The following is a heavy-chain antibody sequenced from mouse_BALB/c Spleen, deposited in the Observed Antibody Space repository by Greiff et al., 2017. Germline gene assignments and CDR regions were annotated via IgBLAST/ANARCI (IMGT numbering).Heavy chain of an antibody. CDR2: ISYSGST. D-gene: IGHD1-1*01. J-gene: IGHJ2*01. CDR3: ARLHYYGSYFDY. CDR1: GYSITSDYA. V-gene: IGHV3-2*02. Sequence: EVKLQESGPGLVKPSQSLSLTCTVTGYSITSDYAWNWIRQFPGNKLEWMGYISYSGSTSYNPSLKSRISITRDTSKNQFFLQLNSVTTEDTATYYCARLHYYGSYFDYWGQGTTLTVSS.